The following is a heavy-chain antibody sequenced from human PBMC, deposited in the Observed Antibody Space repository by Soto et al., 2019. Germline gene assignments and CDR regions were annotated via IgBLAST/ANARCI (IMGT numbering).Heavy chain of an antibody. V-gene: IGHV4-4*02. CDR3: AGGRDYDY. CDR2: IAHDGHT. Sequence: VQLTESGPGLVGPSGTPSLNCDVSGGSITTRVLWAWVRRFPGRGLEWIGEIAHDGHTNYNPSLSGRVTMSVDLSNSQFSLNVASVNAADTAVYFCAGGRDYDYWGQGTLVTVSS. J-gene: IGHJ4*02. D-gene: IGHD1-26*01. CDR1: GGSITTRVL.